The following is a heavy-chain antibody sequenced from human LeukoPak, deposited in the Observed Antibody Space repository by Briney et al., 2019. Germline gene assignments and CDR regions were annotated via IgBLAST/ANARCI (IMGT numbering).Heavy chain of an antibody. J-gene: IGHJ4*02. D-gene: IGHD3-10*01. Sequence: GGSLRLSCEVSGFTFSSYSMTWVRQAPGKGLEWVSSISSSSSYIYYADSVKGRFTISRDNAKNSLYLQMNSLRAEDTAVYYCARDKWFGETDYWGQGTLVTVSS. CDR2: ISSSSSYI. V-gene: IGHV3-21*06. CDR3: ARDKWFGETDY. CDR1: GFTFSSYS.